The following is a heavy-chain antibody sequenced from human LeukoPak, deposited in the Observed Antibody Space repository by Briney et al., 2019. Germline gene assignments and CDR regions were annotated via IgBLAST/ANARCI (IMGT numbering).Heavy chain of an antibody. D-gene: IGHD3-10*01. Sequence: SETLSLTCTVSGGSISSYYWSWIRQPPGKGLEWIGYIYYSGSTNYNPSLKSRVTISEDTSKNQFSLKLSSVTAADTAVYYCASYGSGSYRFDYWGQGTLVTVSS. CDR1: GGSISSYY. CDR3: ASYGSGSYRFDY. J-gene: IGHJ4*02. V-gene: IGHV4-59*08. CDR2: IYYSGST.